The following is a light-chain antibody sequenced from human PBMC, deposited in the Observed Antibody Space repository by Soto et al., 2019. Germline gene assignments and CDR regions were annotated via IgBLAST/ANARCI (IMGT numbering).Light chain of an antibody. CDR1: QSISTY. J-gene: IGKJ4*01. Sequence: DIQMTQSPSSLSPSVGDRVTITCRASQSISTYLNWYQQKPGKAPKVLIYATSSLHSGVPSRFSGSGSETEFTLTINSLQPEDFATYFCQQTYSTPLTFGGGTKVEIK. CDR3: QQTYSTPLT. V-gene: IGKV1-39*01. CDR2: ATS.